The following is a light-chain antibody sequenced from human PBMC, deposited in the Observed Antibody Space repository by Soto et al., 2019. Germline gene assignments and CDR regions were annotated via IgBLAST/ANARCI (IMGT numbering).Light chain of an antibody. CDR3: QQRSNWIT. Sequence: EIVLTQSPATLSLSPGERATHSCRASQSISSYLAWYQQKPGQAPRLLIYDASNRATGIPARFSGSGSGTDFTLTISSLEPEDFAVYYCQQRSNWITFGQGTRLEMK. CDR1: QSISSY. J-gene: IGKJ5*01. CDR2: DAS. V-gene: IGKV3-11*01.